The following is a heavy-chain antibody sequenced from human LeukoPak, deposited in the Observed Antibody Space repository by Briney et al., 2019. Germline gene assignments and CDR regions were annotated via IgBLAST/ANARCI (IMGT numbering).Heavy chain of an antibody. CDR3: ARENWFKFDY. V-gene: IGHV3-48*02. Sequence: GGSLRLSCAASGFAFNTYSMTWVRQAPGKGLEWLSYISSSSDAIWYADSVKGRFTVSRDNAKNSLYLHMNSLRDEDTAVYYCARENWFKFDYWGQGSLVTVSS. D-gene: IGHD3-10*01. CDR1: GFAFNTYS. J-gene: IGHJ4*02. CDR2: ISSSSDAI.